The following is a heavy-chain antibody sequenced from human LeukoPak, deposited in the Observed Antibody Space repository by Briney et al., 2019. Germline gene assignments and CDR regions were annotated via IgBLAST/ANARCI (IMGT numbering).Heavy chain of an antibody. CDR1: GFTFSTYW. J-gene: IGHJ6*02. Sequence: GGSLRLSCAASGFTFSTYWMHWVRQAPGKGLVWVSHINSDGSSISYADSVKGRFTISRDNAKNTLYLQMNSLRAEDTAVYYCAGVRPGSTTNGNYGMDVWGQGTTVTVSS. CDR2: INSDGSSI. CDR3: AGVRPGSTTNGNYGMDV. V-gene: IGHV3-74*01. D-gene: IGHD2-2*01.